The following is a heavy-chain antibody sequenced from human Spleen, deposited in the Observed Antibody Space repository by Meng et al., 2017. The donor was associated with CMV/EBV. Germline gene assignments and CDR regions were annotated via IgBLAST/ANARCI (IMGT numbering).Heavy chain of an antibody. D-gene: IGHD2-2*01. J-gene: IGHJ6*02. CDR3: ARPGWRYPLLIPYYYGMDV. V-gene: IGHV3-7*01. CDR1: GFTFSSYW. CDR2: IKQDGSEK. Sequence: GESLKISCAASGFTFSSYWMSWVRQAPGKGLEWVANIKQDGSEKYYVDSVKGRFTISRDNAKNSLYLQMNSLRAEDTAVYYCARPGWRYPLLIPYYYGMDVWGQGTTVTVSS.